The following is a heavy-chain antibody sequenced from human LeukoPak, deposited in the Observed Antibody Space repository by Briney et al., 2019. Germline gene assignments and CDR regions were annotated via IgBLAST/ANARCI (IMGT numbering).Heavy chain of an antibody. CDR3: AREGYCSSTSCHEDYYYYYGMDV. CDR1: GYTFTSYG. Sequence: ASVKVSCKASGYTFTSYGISWVRQAPGQGLEWMGWISAYNANTNYAQKLQGRVTMTTDTSTSTAYMELRSLRSDDTAVYYCAREGYCSSTSCHEDYYYYYGMDVWGQGTTVTVSS. V-gene: IGHV1-18*01. CDR2: ISAYNANT. D-gene: IGHD2-2*01. J-gene: IGHJ6*02.